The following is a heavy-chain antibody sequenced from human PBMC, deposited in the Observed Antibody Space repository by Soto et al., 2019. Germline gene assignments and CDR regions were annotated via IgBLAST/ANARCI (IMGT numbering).Heavy chain of an antibody. CDR1: GGSISSYY. V-gene: IGHV4-4*07. CDR2: IYTSGST. CDR3: ARDRIGCYAPYPCWFDP. Sequence: SETLSLTCAVSGGSISSYYWSWFLQPAGKGLEWIGRIYTSGSTNYNPSLKSRVTMPVDTSKNKFSLKLSSVTAADTAVYYCARDRIGCYAPYPCWFDPWGQGTLVTVSS. D-gene: IGHD2-2*01. J-gene: IGHJ5*02.